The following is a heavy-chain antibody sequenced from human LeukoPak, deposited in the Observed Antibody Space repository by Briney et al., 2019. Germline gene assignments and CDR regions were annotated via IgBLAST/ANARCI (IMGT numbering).Heavy chain of an antibody. Sequence: GESLQISCKGSGYSFTSYWIGWVRQMPGKGLEWMGIIYPGDSDTRYSPSFQGQVTISADKSISTAYLQWSSLKASDTAMYYCARHPTHYCSSTSCYTGLFDYWGQGTLVTVSS. J-gene: IGHJ4*02. CDR3: ARHPTHYCSSTSCYTGLFDY. V-gene: IGHV5-51*01. D-gene: IGHD2-2*02. CDR2: IYPGDSDT. CDR1: GYSFTSYW.